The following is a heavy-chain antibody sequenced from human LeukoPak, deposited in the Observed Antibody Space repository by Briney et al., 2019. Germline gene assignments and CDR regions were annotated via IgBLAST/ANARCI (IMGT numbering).Heavy chain of an antibody. V-gene: IGHV5-51*01. J-gene: IGHJ4*02. Sequence: GESLKISCKVSGYSFTSYWIGWVRQMPGKGLEWMEIIYPGDSDTRYSPSFQGQVTISADKSISTAYLQWSSLKASDTAMYYCARPGYCSGGSCYSFDYWGQGTLVTVTS. D-gene: IGHD2-15*01. CDR3: ARPGYCSGGSCYSFDY. CDR2: IYPGDSDT. CDR1: GYSFTSYW.